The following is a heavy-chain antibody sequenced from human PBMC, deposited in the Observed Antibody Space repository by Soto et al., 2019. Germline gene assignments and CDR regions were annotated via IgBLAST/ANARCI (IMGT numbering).Heavy chain of an antibody. Sequence: SETLSLTCTVSGGSISSYYWSWIRQPPGKGLEWIGYIYYSGSTNYNPSLKSRVTISVDTSKNQFSLKLSSVTAADTAVYYCASGVCSGGSCYIDYWGQGTLVTVSS. D-gene: IGHD2-15*01. V-gene: IGHV4-59*01. CDR2: IYYSGST. J-gene: IGHJ4*02. CDR3: ASGVCSGGSCYIDY. CDR1: GGSISSYY.